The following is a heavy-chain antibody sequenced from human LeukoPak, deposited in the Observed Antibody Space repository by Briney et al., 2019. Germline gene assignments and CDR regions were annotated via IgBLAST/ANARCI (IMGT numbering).Heavy chain of an antibody. V-gene: IGHV3-7*01. J-gene: IGHJ4*02. CDR1: GFSFSNSW. Sequence: GGSLRLSCAASGFSFSNSWMTWVRQAPGSGLEWVASIKPDGSEGYYVDSVKGRFTTSRDNAKNSLYLQMNSLRAEDTAVYYCARGVPAAPRRAFDYWGQGALVTVSS. CDR3: ARGVPAAPRRAFDY. CDR2: IKPDGSEG. D-gene: IGHD2-2*01.